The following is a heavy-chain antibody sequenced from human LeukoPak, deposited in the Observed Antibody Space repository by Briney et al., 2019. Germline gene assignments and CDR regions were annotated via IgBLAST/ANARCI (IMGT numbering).Heavy chain of an antibody. J-gene: IGHJ4*02. D-gene: IGHD6-19*01. CDR3: ASLIPSTGAQWLTHDY. Sequence: SQTLSLTCTVSGGSISSGGYYWTWIRQPPGKGLEWIGEIYHSGSTNYNPSLKSRVTISVDKSKNQFSLKLSSVTAADTAVYYCASLIPSTGAQWLTHDYWGQGTLVTVSS. CDR1: GGSISSGGYY. V-gene: IGHV4-30-2*01. CDR2: IYHSGST.